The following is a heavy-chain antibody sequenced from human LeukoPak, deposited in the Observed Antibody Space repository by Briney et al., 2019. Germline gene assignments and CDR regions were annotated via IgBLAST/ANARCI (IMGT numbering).Heavy chain of an antibody. CDR1: GGSISSYY. D-gene: IGHD1/OR15-1a*01. CDR3: AGGKTYYYYYYMDV. Sequence: SETLSLTCPVSGGSISSYYWSWIRQPPGKGLEWIGYIYTSGSTNHNPSLKSRVSISVDAYKNQFSLKLSSVPAADTAVYYCAGGKTYYYYYYMDVWGKGTTVTVSS. J-gene: IGHJ6*03. V-gene: IGHV4-4*09. CDR2: IYTSGST.